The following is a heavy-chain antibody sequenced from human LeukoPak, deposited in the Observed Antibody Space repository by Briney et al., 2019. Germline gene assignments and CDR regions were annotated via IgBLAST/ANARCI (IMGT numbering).Heavy chain of an antibody. CDR2: INPNSGGT. CDR3: ARSLSRTGGSYSSAWSSLYNQYGMDV. Sequence: ASVKVSCKASGYTFTGYYMHWVRQAPGQGLAWMGWINPNSGGTNYAQNFQGRVTMTRDASITTAYMELNSLRSGDTAVYYCARSLSRTGGSYSSAWSSLYNQYGMDVWGQGTTVTVSS. D-gene: IGHD6-19*01. V-gene: IGHV1-2*02. CDR1: GYTFTGYY. J-gene: IGHJ6*02.